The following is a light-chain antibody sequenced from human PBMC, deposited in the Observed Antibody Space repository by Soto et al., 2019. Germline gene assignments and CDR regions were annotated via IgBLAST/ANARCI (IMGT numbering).Light chain of an antibody. CDR3: GAWDNSLSAVV. V-gene: IGLV1-51*01. J-gene: IGLJ2*01. Sequence: QSVLTQPPSVSAAPGQKVTISCSGSSSNNGNNNVFWYQQLPGTAPKLLTYDTNKRPSGIPDRFSGSKSGTSATLGITGLQTGDEADYYCGAWDNSLSAVVFGGGTKLTVL. CDR2: DTN. CDR1: SSNNGNNN.